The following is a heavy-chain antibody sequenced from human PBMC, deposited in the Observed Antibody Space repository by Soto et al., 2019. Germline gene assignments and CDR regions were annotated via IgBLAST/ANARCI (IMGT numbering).Heavy chain of an antibody. V-gene: IGHV1-2*04. D-gene: IGHD6-19*01. J-gene: IGHJ4*02. CDR1: GYTFTGYY. CDR3: GRDGAVAVDRSFDY. Sequence: QVQLVQSGAEVKKPGASVKVSCKASGYTFTGYYMHWVRQAPGQGLEWMGWINPNSGGTNYAQRFQPWVTMNSEGQSSTAHMELRRLRSDGTAVSDCGRDGAVAVDRSFDYWGQGSLV. CDR2: INPNSGGT.